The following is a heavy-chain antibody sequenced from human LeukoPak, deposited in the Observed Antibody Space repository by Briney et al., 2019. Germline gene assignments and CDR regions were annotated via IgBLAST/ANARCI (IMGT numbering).Heavy chain of an antibody. CDR3: ARDRGWLQYIDY. V-gene: IGHV3-20*04. Sequence: PGGSLRLSCAASGFIFGDYGMSWVRQAPGKGLEWVSSINWNGGNTAYADSVKGRFTISRDTAKDSLYLQLNSLRAEDTALYYCARDRGWLQYIDYWGQGTLVTVSS. CDR2: INWNGGNT. D-gene: IGHD5-24*01. J-gene: IGHJ4*02. CDR1: GFIFGDYG.